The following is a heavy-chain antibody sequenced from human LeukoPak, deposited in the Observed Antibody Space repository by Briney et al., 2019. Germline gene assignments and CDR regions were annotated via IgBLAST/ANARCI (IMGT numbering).Heavy chain of an antibody. CDR1: GFTFRTYS. V-gene: IGHV3-48*01. CDR2: ITSSSSTI. CDR3: ARASYCSSITCYTAFDY. Sequence: GGSLRLSCAASGFTFRTYSMNWVRQAPGKGLEWVSYITSSSSTIYHADSVKGRFTISRDNAKNSLYLQVNSLRAEDTAVYYCARASYCSSITCYTAFDYWGQGTLVTVSS. D-gene: IGHD2-2*02. J-gene: IGHJ4*02.